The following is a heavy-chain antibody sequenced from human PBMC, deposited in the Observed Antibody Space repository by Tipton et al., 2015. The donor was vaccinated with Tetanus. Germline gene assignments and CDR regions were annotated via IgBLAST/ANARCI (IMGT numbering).Heavy chain of an antibody. D-gene: IGHD2/OR15-2a*01. CDR1: RFTFSSYG. V-gene: IGHV3-33*08. CDR2: IWYDGSNK. J-gene: IGHJ2*01. Sequence: SLRLSCAASRFTFSSYGMHWVRQAPGKGLEWVALIWYDGSNKNYADSVKGRFTISRDNSKNTLYLQMNSLSAEDTAVYYCTRDIAIVRARDWYFDVWGRGTLVTVSS. CDR3: TRDIAIVRARDWYFDV.